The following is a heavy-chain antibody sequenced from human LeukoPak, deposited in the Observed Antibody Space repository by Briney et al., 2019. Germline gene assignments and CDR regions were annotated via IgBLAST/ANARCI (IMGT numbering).Heavy chain of an antibody. J-gene: IGHJ2*01. Sequence: SETLSLTCSVSGGSISSGSYYWSWIRQPAGKGLEWIGRIYTSGSTNYNPSLKSRVTMSVDTSKNQFSLKLSSVTAADTAVYYCARDLTTRYFDLWGRGTLVTVSS. V-gene: IGHV4-61*02. CDR2: IYTSGST. D-gene: IGHD4/OR15-4a*01. CDR1: GGSISSGSYY. CDR3: ARDLTTRYFDL.